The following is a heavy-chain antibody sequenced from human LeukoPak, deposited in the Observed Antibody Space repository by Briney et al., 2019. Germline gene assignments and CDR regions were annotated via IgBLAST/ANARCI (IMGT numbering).Heavy chain of an antibody. CDR3: AKRSDYCSGGSCSYYFDY. CDR1: GFTFSSYG. Sequence: GGTLRLSCAASGFTFSSYGMSWVRQAPGKGLEWVSAISGSGGSTHYADSVKGRFTISRDNSKNTLYLQMNSLRAEDTAVYYCAKRSDYCSGGSCSYYFDYWGQGTLVTVSS. CDR2: ISGSGGST. V-gene: IGHV3-23*01. D-gene: IGHD2-15*01. J-gene: IGHJ4*02.